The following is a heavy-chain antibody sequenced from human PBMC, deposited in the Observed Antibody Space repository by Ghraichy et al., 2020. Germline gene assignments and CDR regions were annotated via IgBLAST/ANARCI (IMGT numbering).Heavy chain of an antibody. Sequence: ASVKVSCKVSGYTLTELSMHWVRQAPGKGLEWMGGFDPEDGETIYAQKFQGRVTMTEDTSTDTAYMELSSLRSEDTAVYYCATVQLERRVQYYYYGMDVWGQGTTVTVSS. D-gene: IGHD1-1*01. CDR2: FDPEDGET. CDR1: GYTLTELS. CDR3: ATVQLERRVQYYYYGMDV. V-gene: IGHV1-24*01. J-gene: IGHJ6*02.